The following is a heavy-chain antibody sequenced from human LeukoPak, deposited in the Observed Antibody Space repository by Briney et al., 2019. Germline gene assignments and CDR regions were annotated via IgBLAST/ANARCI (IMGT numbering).Heavy chain of an antibody. CDR2: TFYRSKWYN. CDR1: GDIVSNKDAA. CDR3: GRTVGYFDY. J-gene: IGHJ4*02. Sequence: PSQTLSLTCAISGDIVSNKDAAWHWIRESPSRGLEWLGRTFYRSKWYNDYAVSVKGRIIVSADTSKNQFSLHLNSVTPDDTAVYYCGRTVGYFDYWGQGILVTVSS. V-gene: IGHV6-1*01. D-gene: IGHD2-15*01.